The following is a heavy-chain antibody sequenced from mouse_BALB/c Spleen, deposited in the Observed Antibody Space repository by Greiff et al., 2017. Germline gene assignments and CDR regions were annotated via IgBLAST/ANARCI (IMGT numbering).Heavy chain of an antibody. V-gene: IGHV3-8*02. CDR3: ARNYGYDRYAMDY. Sequence: EVMLVESGPSLVKPSQTLSLTCSVTGDSITSGYWNWIRKFPGNKLEYMGYISYSGSTYYNPSLKSRISITRDTSKNQYYLQLNSVTTEDTATYYCARNYGYDRYAMDYWGQGTSVTVSS. CDR1: GDSITSGY. D-gene: IGHD2-14*01. J-gene: IGHJ4*01. CDR2: ISYSGST.